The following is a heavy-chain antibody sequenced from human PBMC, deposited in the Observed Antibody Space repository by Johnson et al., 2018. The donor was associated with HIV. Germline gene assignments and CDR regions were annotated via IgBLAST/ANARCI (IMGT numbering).Heavy chain of an antibody. V-gene: IGHV3-30*03. Sequence: QVQLVESGGGVVQPGRSLRLSCAASGFTFSSYGMHWVRQAPGTGLEWVAVISYDGTNTYYADSVKGRLTISIDNSKNTLYLQMNSLRVEDTAVYYCARKGSSGFGGIDAFDIWGQGTMVTVSS. CDR1: GFTFSSYG. CDR2: ISYDGTNT. CDR3: ARKGSSGFGGIDAFDI. D-gene: IGHD3-22*01. J-gene: IGHJ3*02.